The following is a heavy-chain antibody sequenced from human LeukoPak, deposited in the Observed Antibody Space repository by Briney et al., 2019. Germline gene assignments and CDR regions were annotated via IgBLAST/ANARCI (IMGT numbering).Heavy chain of an antibody. CDR1: GYTFTGYY. J-gene: IGHJ4*02. Sequence: ASVKVSCKASGYTFTGYYISWVRQAPGQGLEWMGWINPNSGGTNYAQKFQGRVTMTRDTSLSTAYMELSRLTSDDTAVYYCARDLENYFDSSGYYRTWFDYWGQGTLVTVSS. V-gene: IGHV1-2*02. CDR3: ARDLENYFDSSGYYRTWFDY. CDR2: INPNSGGT. D-gene: IGHD3-22*01.